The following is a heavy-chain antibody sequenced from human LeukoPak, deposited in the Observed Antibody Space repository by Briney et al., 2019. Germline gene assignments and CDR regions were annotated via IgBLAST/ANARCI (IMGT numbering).Heavy chain of an antibody. J-gene: IGHJ4*02. CDR2: IRGSGGST. CDR1: GFTFSSYA. D-gene: IGHD6-19*01. V-gene: IGHV3-23*01. Sequence: GGSLRLSCAVSGFTFSSYAMSWVRQAPGKGLEWVAGIRGSGGSTYYADSVKGRITISRDNSKNTLYLQMNSLRAEDTAVYYCAKQWPVDYWGQGTLVTVSS. CDR3: AKQWPVDY.